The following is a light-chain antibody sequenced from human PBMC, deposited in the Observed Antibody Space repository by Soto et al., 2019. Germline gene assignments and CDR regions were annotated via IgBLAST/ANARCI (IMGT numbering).Light chain of an antibody. Sequence: IVMTQSPATLSLSPVEKATLSCRASQSISNNFAWFQQRPGQAPRLLIYGASNRATGIPDRFSGSGSGTDFTLTISRLEPEDFAVYFCQQYGNSPLTFGGGTKVDIK. V-gene: IGKV3-20*01. CDR1: QSISNN. CDR2: GAS. J-gene: IGKJ4*01. CDR3: QQYGNSPLT.